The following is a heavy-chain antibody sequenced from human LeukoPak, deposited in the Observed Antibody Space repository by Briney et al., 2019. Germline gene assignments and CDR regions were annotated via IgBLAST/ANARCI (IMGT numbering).Heavy chain of an antibody. J-gene: IGHJ4*02. Sequence: GGSLRLSCAVSGFAVSSKYMTWVRQAPGKGLEWVSVIYSDGSTFYADSVKGRFTISRDNAKNTVYLQMNSLRAEDTAVYYWARGTWDYWGQGTLVTVSS. CDR2: IYSDGST. CDR3: ARGTWDY. CDR1: GFAVSSKY. V-gene: IGHV3-53*05.